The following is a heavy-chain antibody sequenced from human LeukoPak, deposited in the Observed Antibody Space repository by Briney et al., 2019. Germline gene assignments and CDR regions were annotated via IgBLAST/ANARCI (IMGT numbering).Heavy chain of an antibody. CDR1: GYTFTSFD. CDR3: ARGTNWTARVFDY. D-gene: IGHD1-20*01. V-gene: IGHV1-8*03. CDR2: MNPYTGKT. Sequence: GASVKVSCKTSGYTFTSFDINWVRQAAGQGLEWLGWMNPYTGKTGYAQKFQGRVTITRDTSINTAYMELSSLRSEDTAVYYCARGTNWTARVFDYWGQGTLVTVSS. J-gene: IGHJ4*02.